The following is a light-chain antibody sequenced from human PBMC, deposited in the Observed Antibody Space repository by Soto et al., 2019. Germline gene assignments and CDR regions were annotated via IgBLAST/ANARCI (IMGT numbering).Light chain of an antibody. Sequence: QSVLTQPASVSGSPGQSITISCTGTSSDVGGYNYVSWYQQHPGKAPKLMIYDVSNRPSGVANRFSASKSGNTASLTISGLQADDEADYYCSSYTSISIVVFGGGTKLTVL. J-gene: IGLJ2*01. CDR2: DVS. V-gene: IGLV2-14*01. CDR1: SSDVGGYNY. CDR3: SSYTSISIVV.